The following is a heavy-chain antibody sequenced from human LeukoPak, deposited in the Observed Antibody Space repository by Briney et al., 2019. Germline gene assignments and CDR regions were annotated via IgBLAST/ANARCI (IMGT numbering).Heavy chain of an antibody. CDR3: ARGAPSGSYDFDY. CDR1: GYTFTSYD. J-gene: IGHJ4*02. CDR2: IIPIFGTA. Sequence: SVKVSCKASGYTFTSYDINWVRQAPGQGLEWMGGIIPIFGTANYAQKFQGRVTITADESTSTAYMELRSLRSDDTAVYYCARGAPSGSYDFDYWGQGTLVTVSS. D-gene: IGHD1-26*01. V-gene: IGHV1-69*13.